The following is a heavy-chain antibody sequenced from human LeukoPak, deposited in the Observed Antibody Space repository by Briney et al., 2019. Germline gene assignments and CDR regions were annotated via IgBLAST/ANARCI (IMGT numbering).Heavy chain of an antibody. CDR3: AKTERGSWSGYRLAH. CDR1: GYTFTGYY. J-gene: IGHJ4*02. V-gene: IGHV1-69-2*01. D-gene: IGHD3-3*01. CDR2: VDPQDDET. Sequence: ASVKVSCKASGYTFTGYYMHWVRQAPGKGLEWMGLVDPQDDETIFAEKFQGRVTITADTSTDAAYMQLSSLRSEDTAVYYCAKTERGSWSGYRLAHWGQGTLVTVSS.